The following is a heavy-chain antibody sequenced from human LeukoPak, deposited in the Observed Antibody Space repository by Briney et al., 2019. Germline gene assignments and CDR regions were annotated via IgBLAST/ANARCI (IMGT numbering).Heavy chain of an antibody. CDR3: ASLPRYGGYDHVDN. CDR1: GDSMDRYY. V-gene: IGHV4-59*12. Sequence: PSETLSLTCTVSGDSMDRYYLRWLRQPPGKGLEWIGYIYYRGTTSYNPFLKSRVTISVDTSKNQFSLKLTSVTAADTTVYYCASLPRYGGYDHVDNWLQGILVIVSS. D-gene: IGHD5-12*01. CDR2: IYYRGTT. J-gene: IGHJ4*02.